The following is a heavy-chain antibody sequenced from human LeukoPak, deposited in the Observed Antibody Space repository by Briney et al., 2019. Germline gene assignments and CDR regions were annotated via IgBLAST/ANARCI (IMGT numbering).Heavy chain of an antibody. D-gene: IGHD2-21*02. CDR3: ARDWNCGGDCYST. CDR2: INPNSGGT. CDR1: GYTFTGYY. Sequence: ASVKVPCKASGYTFTGYYMHWVRQAPGQGLEWMGWINPNSGGTNYAQKFQGRVTMTRGTSISTAYMELSRLRSDDTAVYYCARDWNCGGDCYSTWGQGTLVTVSS. V-gene: IGHV1-2*02. J-gene: IGHJ4*02.